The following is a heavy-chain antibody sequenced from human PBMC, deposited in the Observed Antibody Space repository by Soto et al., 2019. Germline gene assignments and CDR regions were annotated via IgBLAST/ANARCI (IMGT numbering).Heavy chain of an antibody. J-gene: IGHJ3*02. Sequence: QVQLVQSGAEVKKPGSSVKVSCKASGGTFSSYTISWVRQAPGQGLEWMGRIIPILGIANYAQKFQGRVTITADKSTSTAYMELSSLRSEDTAVYYCARAWSGIAAAGTEDAFDIRGQGTMVTVSS. CDR2: IIPILGIA. V-gene: IGHV1-69*02. CDR3: ARAWSGIAAAGTEDAFDI. CDR1: GGTFSSYT. D-gene: IGHD6-13*01.